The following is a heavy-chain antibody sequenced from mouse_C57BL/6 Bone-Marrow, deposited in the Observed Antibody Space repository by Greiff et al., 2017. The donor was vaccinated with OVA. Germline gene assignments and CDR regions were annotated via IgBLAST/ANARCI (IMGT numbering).Heavy chain of an antibody. V-gene: IGHV7-3*01. D-gene: IGHD1-1*01. CDR2: IRNKANGYTT. CDR3: ARWDYYGGYFDV. CDR1: GFTFTDYY. Sequence: EVQVVESGGGLVQPGGSLSLSCAASGFTFTDYYMSWVRQPPGKALEWLGFIRNKANGYTTEYSASVKGRFTISRDNSQSILYLQMNALRAEDSATYYCARWDYYGGYFDVWGTGTTVTVSS. J-gene: IGHJ1*03.